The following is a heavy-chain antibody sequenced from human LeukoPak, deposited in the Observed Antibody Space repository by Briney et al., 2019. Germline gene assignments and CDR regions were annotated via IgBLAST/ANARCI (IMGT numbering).Heavy chain of an antibody. CDR1: GFTFSSYS. V-gene: IGHV3-48*04. D-gene: IGHD7-27*01. J-gene: IGHJ6*02. Sequence: GGSLRISCAASGFTFSSYSMNWVRQAPGKGLEWVSYISSSSGTVYYADSVKGRFTISRDNAKNSLYLQMNRLRAEDTAVYYCARDTGVPYGMDVWGQGTTVTVSS. CDR2: ISSSSGTV. CDR3: ARDTGVPYGMDV.